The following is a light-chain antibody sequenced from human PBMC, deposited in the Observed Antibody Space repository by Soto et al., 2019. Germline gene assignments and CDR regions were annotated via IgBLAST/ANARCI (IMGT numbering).Light chain of an antibody. CDR3: QQYNNWPQT. CDR2: GAH. J-gene: IGKJ1*01. CDR1: QRVSSN. V-gene: IGKV3-15*01. Sequence: EIVMTQSPATLSVSPGETATLSCRASQRVSSNLAWYQQTPRQAPTPLTYGAHTRATGIPAPFSGSGSRTDFTLTIRNIEPEDFAVYYCQQYNNWPQTFGQGTKVHI.